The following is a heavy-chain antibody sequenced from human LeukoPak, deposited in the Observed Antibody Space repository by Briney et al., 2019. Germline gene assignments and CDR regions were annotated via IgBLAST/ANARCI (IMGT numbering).Heavy chain of an antibody. Sequence: PSETLSLTCTVSGASISSGRNYCGWVRQSTGKGLEWIASAYFSGSSQYNPSLVSRAFISVDSSKNQVSLRLDSVTAADSAVYHCARHLSGTTTAHYFDLWGQGTLVTVSS. J-gene: IGHJ4*02. V-gene: IGHV4-39*01. D-gene: IGHD4-17*01. CDR3: ARHLSGTTTAHYFDL. CDR1: GASISSGRNY. CDR2: AYFSGSS.